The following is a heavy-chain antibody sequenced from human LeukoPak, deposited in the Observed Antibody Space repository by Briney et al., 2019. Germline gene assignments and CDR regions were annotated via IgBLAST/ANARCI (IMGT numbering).Heavy chain of an antibody. J-gene: IGHJ4*02. CDR1: GGSFSGYY. Sequence: SETLSLTCAVYGGSFSGYYWSWIRQPPGKGLEWIGEINHSGSTNYNPPLKSRVTISVDTSKNQFSLKLSSVTAADTAVYYCARGDYDSSYYFDYWGQGTLVTVSS. D-gene: IGHD3-22*01. V-gene: IGHV4-34*01. CDR2: INHSGST. CDR3: ARGDYDSSYYFDY.